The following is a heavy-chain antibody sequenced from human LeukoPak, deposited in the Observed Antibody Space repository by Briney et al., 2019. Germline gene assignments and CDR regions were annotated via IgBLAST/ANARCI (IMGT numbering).Heavy chain of an antibody. CDR2: IYPTDSIT. D-gene: IGHD4-17*01. CDR3: ARLAPDYADYWFDP. V-gene: IGHV5-51*01. J-gene: IGHJ5*02. CDR1: GYDFSTKW. Sequence: KRGESLQISCQTSGYDFSTKWIGWVRQMPGKGLEWMGIIYPTDSITRYSPSFQGHVSISVDTSINTAYLQWASLRPSDTAMYFCARLAPDYADYWFDPWGQGTLVTVSS.